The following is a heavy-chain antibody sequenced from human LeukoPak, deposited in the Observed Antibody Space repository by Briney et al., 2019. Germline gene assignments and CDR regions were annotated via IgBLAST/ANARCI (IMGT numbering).Heavy chain of an antibody. J-gene: IGHJ2*01. CDR2: ISWNSGSI. Sequence: GGSLRLSCAASGFTFDDYAMHWVRQAPGKGLEWVSGISWNSGSIGYADSVKGRFTISRDNAKNSLYLQMNSPRAEDTALYYCAKAPSNSWYNWYFDLWGRGTLVTVSS. V-gene: IGHV3-9*01. D-gene: IGHD6-19*01. CDR3: AKAPSNSWYNWYFDL. CDR1: GFTFDDYA.